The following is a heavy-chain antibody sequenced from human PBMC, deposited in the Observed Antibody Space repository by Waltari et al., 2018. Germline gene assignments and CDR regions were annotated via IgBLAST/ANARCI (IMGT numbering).Heavy chain of an antibody. Sequence: EVQLLESGGGLVQPGGSLRLSCAASGFTFSSYAMSWVRQAPGRVRRGVSAISGSCGSTYYAYSVKGRFTISRDSSKNTLYLQMNSLRAEDTAVYYCANLYSSGWYGYWGQGTLVTVSS. J-gene: IGHJ4*02. D-gene: IGHD6-19*01. CDR2: ISGSCGST. CDR3: ANLYSSGWYGY. V-gene: IGHV3-23*01. CDR1: GFTFSSYA.